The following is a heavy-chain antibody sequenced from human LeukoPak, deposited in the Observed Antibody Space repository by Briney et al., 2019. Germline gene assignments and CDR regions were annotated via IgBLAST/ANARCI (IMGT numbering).Heavy chain of an antibody. Sequence: PGGSLRLSCAASGFTFDDYAVHWVRQAPGKGLEWVSGISWNSGSIGYADSVKGRFTISRDNAKNSLYLQMNSLRAEDTALYYCAKDKDYYGSGSYSFDYWGQGTLVTVSS. J-gene: IGHJ4*02. CDR3: AKDKDYYGSGSYSFDY. CDR2: ISWNSGSI. CDR1: GFTFDDYA. V-gene: IGHV3-9*01. D-gene: IGHD3-10*01.